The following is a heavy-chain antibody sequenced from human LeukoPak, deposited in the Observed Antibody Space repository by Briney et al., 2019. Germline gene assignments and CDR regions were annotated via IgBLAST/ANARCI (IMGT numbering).Heavy chain of an antibody. V-gene: IGHV4-59*01. CDR3: ARDQGVAATSGAFDY. CDR1: GGSISSYY. Sequence: SETLFLTCTVSGGSISSYYWNWIRQPPGKGLEWIGYIYCSGSTNYNPSLKSRVTISVDVSKNQFSLKLRSVTAADTAVYYCARDQGVAATSGAFDYWGQGTLVTVSS. D-gene: IGHD2-15*01. CDR2: IYCSGST. J-gene: IGHJ4*02.